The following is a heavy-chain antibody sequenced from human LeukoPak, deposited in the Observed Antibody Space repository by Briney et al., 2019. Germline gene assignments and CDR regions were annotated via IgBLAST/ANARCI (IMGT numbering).Heavy chain of an antibody. CDR1: GYSFTSYW. Sequence: RTGESLKISCKGSGYSFTSYWIGWVRPMPGKGLEWMGIIYPGDSDTRYSPSFQGQVTISADKSISTAYPQCSSLKASDTAMYYCARRGYSGSYYFDYWGQGTLVTASS. CDR3: ARRGYSGSYYFDY. D-gene: IGHD1-26*01. CDR2: IYPGDSDT. J-gene: IGHJ4*02. V-gene: IGHV5-51*01.